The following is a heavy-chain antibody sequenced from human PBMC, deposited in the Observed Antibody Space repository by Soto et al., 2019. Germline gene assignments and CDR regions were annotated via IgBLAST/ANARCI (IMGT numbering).Heavy chain of an antibody. Sequence: EVQLLESGGTLVQLGGSLRLSCAASGFTFSNYAMSWVRQAPGKGLEWVSAISSSGRQTYYADSVQGRFTILRDNSKNSLYLQKSSLRAGKTAVYYCAKGRTKFGVINQYFFDSWGQGTLVAVSS. CDR2: ISSSGRQT. D-gene: IGHD3-3*01. V-gene: IGHV3-23*01. CDR3: AKGRTKFGVINQYFFDS. J-gene: IGHJ4*02. CDR1: GFTFSNYA.